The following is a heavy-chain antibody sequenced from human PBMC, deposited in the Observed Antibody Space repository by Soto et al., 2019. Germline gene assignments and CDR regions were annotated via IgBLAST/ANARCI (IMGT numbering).Heavy chain of an antibody. CDR2: IYYSGST. CDR3: ARGGGELQTTP. CDR1: GGSISSYY. D-gene: IGHD1-26*01. V-gene: IGHV4-59*01. Sequence: SETLSLTCTVSGGSISSYYLSWIRQPPGKGLEWIGYIYYSGSTNYNPSLKSRVTISVDTSKNQFSLKLSSVTAADTAVYYCARGGGELQTTPWGQGTLVTSPQ. J-gene: IGHJ5*02.